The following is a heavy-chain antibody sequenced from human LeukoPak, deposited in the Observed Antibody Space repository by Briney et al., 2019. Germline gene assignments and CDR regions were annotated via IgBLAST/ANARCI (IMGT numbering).Heavy chain of an antibody. V-gene: IGHV3-30*04. J-gene: IGHJ4*02. CDR3: ARDLKTSDYGPGISNY. Sequence: GGSLRLSCAASGFTFSNYNMHWVRQAPGKGLEWVGLISYDESKTYYADSVKVRFTISRDNSKSTLYLQMDSLRADDTAVYYCARDLKTSDYGPGISNYWGQGTLVTVSS. D-gene: IGHD3-10*01. CDR2: ISYDESKT. CDR1: GFTFSNYN.